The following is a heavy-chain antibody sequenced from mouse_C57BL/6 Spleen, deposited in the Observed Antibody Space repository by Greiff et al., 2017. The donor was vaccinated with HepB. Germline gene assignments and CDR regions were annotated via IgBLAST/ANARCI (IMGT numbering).Heavy chain of an antibody. J-gene: IGHJ2*01. CDR3: ARWTTVVGNFDY. V-gene: IGHV1-76*01. Sequence: QVQLKESGAELVRPGASVKLSCKASGYTFTDYYINWVKQRPGQGLEWIARIYPGSGNTYYNEKFKGKATLTAEKSSSTAYMQLSSLTSEDSAVYFCARWTTVVGNFDYWGQGTTLTVSS. D-gene: IGHD1-1*01. CDR2: IYPGSGNT. CDR1: GYTFTDYY.